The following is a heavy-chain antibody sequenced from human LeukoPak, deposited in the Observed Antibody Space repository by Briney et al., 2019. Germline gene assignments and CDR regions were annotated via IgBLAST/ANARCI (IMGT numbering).Heavy chain of an antibody. CDR2: INHSGST. Sequence: PSETLSLTCTVSGGSISSYYWSWIPQPPGKGLEWIGEINHSGSTNYNPSLKSRVTISVDTSKNQFSLKLSSVTAADTAVYYCARRTDTRGYRRFDYWGQGTLVTVSS. J-gene: IGHJ4*02. CDR1: GGSISSYY. D-gene: IGHD5-18*01. V-gene: IGHV4-34*01. CDR3: ARRTDTRGYRRFDY.